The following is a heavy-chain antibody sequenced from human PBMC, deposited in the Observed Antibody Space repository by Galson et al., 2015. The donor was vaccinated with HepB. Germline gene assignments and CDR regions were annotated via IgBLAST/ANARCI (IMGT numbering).Heavy chain of an antibody. CDR3: ARAPNFKSGWPNYYSYYYGMDV. CDR1: GDSVSSNSAS. D-gene: IGHD6-19*01. CDR2: TYFMSKWHN. V-gene: IGHV6-1*01. Sequence: CAISGDSVSSNSASWNWVRQSPSRGLEWLGWTYFMSKWHNDYAVSVKTRITIIEDTSKNQFSLQLSSVPPDDTAVYYCARAPNFKSGWPNYYSYYYGMDVWGQGTTVTVSS. J-gene: IGHJ6*02.